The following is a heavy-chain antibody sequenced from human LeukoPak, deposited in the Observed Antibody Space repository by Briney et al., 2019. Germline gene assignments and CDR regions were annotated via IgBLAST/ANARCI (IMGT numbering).Heavy chain of an antibody. Sequence: SETLSLTCTVSGGSISSYYWSWIRQPAGKGLEWIGRIYPTGSTKYNPSLKSRVTMSLDTSKNQFSLKLSSVTAADTAVYYCVRGAGASGYDYYFDYWGQGTLVTVSS. CDR2: IYPTGST. D-gene: IGHD5-12*01. V-gene: IGHV4-4*07. CDR1: GGSISSYY. CDR3: VRGAGASGYDYYFDY. J-gene: IGHJ4*02.